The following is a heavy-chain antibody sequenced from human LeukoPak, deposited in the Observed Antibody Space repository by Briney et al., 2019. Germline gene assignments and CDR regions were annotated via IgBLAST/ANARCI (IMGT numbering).Heavy chain of an antibody. Sequence: SGPTLVKPTQTVTLTCTFSGFSLTTHGVGVGWIRQPPGKALEWLALIYWDDDKRYTTSLKSRLSITKDTSKNQVVLTMANVDPVDTATYFCAQYTSSWNPRFDYWGQGTLVTVSS. CDR2: IYWDDDK. J-gene: IGHJ4*02. D-gene: IGHD6-13*01. CDR1: GFSLTTHGVG. CDR3: AQYTSSWNPRFDY. V-gene: IGHV2-5*02.